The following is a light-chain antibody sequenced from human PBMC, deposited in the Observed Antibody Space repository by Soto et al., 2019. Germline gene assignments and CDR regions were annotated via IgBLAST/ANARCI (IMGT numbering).Light chain of an antibody. CDR1: QSISSW. CDR3: QQYNSYSWT. CDR2: KAS. V-gene: IGKV1-5*03. Sequence: DIQMTQSPSTLSASVGDRVTITCRASQSISSWLAWYQQKPGKAPKLLLYKASSLESGVPSRFSGSGSGTEFTLTISSLQPDDLATYYCQQYNSYSWTFGQGTKVEIK. J-gene: IGKJ1*01.